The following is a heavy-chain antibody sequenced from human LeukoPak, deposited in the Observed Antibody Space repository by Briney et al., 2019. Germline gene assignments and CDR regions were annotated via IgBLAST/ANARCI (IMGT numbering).Heavy chain of an antibody. D-gene: IGHD3-22*01. CDR2: ISAYNGDT. CDR1: GHTLTAYG. J-gene: IGHJ4*02. CDR3: AASPRSYYGSTGYNFDY. V-gene: IGHV1-18*01. Sequence: ASVKVSCKASGHTLTAYGISWVRQAPGQGLEWMGWISAYNGDTNYAQKMQGRVTMTTDTSTSTAYMELRSLRSDDTAVYYCAASPRSYYGSTGYNFDYWGQGTLVTVSS.